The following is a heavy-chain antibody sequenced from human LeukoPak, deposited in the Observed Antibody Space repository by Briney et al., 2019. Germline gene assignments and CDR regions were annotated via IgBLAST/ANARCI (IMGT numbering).Heavy chain of an antibody. CDR3: ARGHRGYCSGGSCPNYDY. D-gene: IGHD2-15*01. V-gene: IGHV4-34*01. J-gene: IGHJ4*02. Sequence: SETLSLTCTVSGGSISSYYWSWIRQPPGKGLEWIGEINHSGSTNYNPSLKSRVTISVDTSKNQFSLKLSSVTAADTAVYYCARGHRGYCSGGSCPNYDYWGQGTLVTVSS. CDR2: INHSGST. CDR1: GGSISSYY.